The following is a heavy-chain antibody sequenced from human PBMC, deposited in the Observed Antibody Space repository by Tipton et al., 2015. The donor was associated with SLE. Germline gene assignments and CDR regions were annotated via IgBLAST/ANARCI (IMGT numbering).Heavy chain of an antibody. V-gene: IGHV4-30-4*08. CDR2: IYYSGST. CDR1: GGSISSGSYY. CDR3: ARDRGEWKGGMDV. J-gene: IGHJ6*02. Sequence: LRLSCTASGGSISSGSYYWSWIRQPPGKDLEWIGYIYYSGSTYYNPSLKSRVTISVDTSKNQFSLKLSSVTAADTAVYYCARDRGEWKGGMDVWGQGTTVTVSS. D-gene: IGHD7-27*01.